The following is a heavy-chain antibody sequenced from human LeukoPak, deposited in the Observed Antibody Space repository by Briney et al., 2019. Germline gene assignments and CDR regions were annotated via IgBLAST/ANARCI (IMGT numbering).Heavy chain of an antibody. J-gene: IGHJ4*02. CDR1: GGSISSYY. CDR3: AKDLLSFSAVGDS. D-gene: IGHD3-10*01. V-gene: IGHV4-59*01. Sequence: PSETLSLTCTVSGGSISSYYWSWIRQPPGKGLEWIGYIYHRGSTNYNPSLKSRVTISVDTSKNQFSLKLSSVPAADTAVYYCAKDLLSFSAVGDSWGQGTLVTVSS. CDR2: IYHRGST.